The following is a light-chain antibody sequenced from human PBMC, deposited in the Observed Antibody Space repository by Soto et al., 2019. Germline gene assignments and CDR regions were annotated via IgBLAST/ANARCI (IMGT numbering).Light chain of an antibody. Sequence: QSVLTQPASVSGSPGQSITISCTGTSSDVGSYNLVSWYQQHPGKAPKLMIYEGSKRPSGVSNRFSGSKSGNTASLTSSGLQAEDEADYYCCLYAGSSTAVFGGGTQLTVL. CDR2: EGS. CDR3: CLYAGSSTAV. V-gene: IGLV2-23*01. CDR1: SSDVGSYNL. J-gene: IGLJ7*01.